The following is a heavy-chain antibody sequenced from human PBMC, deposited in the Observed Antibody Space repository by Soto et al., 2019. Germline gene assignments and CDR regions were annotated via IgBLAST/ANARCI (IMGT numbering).Heavy chain of an antibody. CDR3: ARSSGWRQVGVYNYGFDV. J-gene: IGHJ6*02. CDR2: ISASGDYT. D-gene: IGHD5-18*01. V-gene: IGHV3-11*06. Sequence: QVQLVESVGGWVKPGESLRLSCIGSGFFLSNNWMTWIRQAPGKGLEWVSYISASGDYTIYADSLKGRFTISRDNARNSLWLQINSLTAEDTAVYYCARSSGWRQVGVYNYGFDVWGQGTTVIVSS. CDR1: GFFLSNNW.